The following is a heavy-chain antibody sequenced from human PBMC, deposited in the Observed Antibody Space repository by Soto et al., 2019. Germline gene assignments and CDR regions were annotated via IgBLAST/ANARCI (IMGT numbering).Heavy chain of an antibody. V-gene: IGHV5-51*01. CDR2: IYPGDSDT. CDR1: GYTFNTYW. Sequence: PGESLKISCRGSGYTFNTYWIGWVRQMPGKGLEWMGFIYPGDSDTTYSPSFQGQVTISVDKSISTAYLQWSSLKVSDTAIYYCHPGGWLTDGMDVWGQGTTVTVSS. D-gene: IGHD2-15*01. J-gene: IGHJ6*02. CDR3: HPGGWLTDGMDV.